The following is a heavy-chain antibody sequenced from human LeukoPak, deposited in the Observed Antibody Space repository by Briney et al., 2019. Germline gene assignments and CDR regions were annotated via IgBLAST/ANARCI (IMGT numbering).Heavy chain of an antibody. CDR2: IRYDGSNE. CDR3: AKDRFCSGGTCYPPNWFDP. Sequence: GGSLRLSCAASGFTFTSYGMHWVRQAPGKGLEWVAFIRYDGSNEYYADSVKGRFTISRDNFKNTLYLQMNSLRAEDTAVYYCAKDRFCSGGTCYPPNWFDPGAREPWSPSPQ. D-gene: IGHD2-15*01. J-gene: IGHJ5*02. V-gene: IGHV3-30*02. CDR1: GFTFTSYG.